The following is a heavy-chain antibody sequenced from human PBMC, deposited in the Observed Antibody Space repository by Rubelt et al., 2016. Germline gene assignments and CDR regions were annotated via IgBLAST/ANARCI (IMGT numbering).Heavy chain of an antibody. V-gene: IGHV4-31*03. J-gene: IGHJ4*02. CDR3: ARTAAKGSGHYYFNF. D-gene: IGHD3-3*01. CDR2: VFHSGGT. CDR1: GGSITSGNYY. Sequence: QVQLQESGPGLVKPSQTLSLTCTVSGGSITSGNYYWNWIRRHPGKGLEWFGYVFHSGGTYYTPSLQSRVNISIDTSKNQFCLHLGSVTAADTAVDYCARTAAKGSGHYYFNFWGQGTLVTVSS.